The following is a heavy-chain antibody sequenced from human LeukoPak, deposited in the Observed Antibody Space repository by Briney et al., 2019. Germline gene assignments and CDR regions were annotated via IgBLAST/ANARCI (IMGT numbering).Heavy chain of an antibody. CDR3: ATEAATGRRFDP. Sequence: VKVSRKVSGYTFTDYYMHCATHAPGKGLEWMGLVDSEDGETIYTEKFRGRDTITADTSTDTAYMELSSLRSEDTGVYYCATEAATGRRFDPWGQGTLVTVSS. CDR1: GYTFTDYY. CDR2: VDSEDGET. J-gene: IGHJ5*02. D-gene: IGHD6-13*01. V-gene: IGHV1-69-2*01.